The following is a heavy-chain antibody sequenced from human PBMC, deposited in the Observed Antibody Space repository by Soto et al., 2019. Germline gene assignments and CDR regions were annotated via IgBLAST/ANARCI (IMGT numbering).Heavy chain of an antibody. CDR3: VKDVLPGGADH. D-gene: IGHD3-16*01. CDR1: GFTSNDYA. Sequence: EVKLVESGGGLVQPGRSLRLSCAASGFTSNDYAMHWVRQAPGKGLEWVSGIYYNSDRIDYGDSVKGRFATSRDNAKNSLYLPMNSLRPEDTAVYYCVKDVLPGGADHWGPGTLVTVSS. CDR2: IYYNSDRI. J-gene: IGHJ4*02. V-gene: IGHV3-9*02.